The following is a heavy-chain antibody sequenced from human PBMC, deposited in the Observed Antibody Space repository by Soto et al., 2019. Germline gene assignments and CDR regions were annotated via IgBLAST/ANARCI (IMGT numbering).Heavy chain of an antibody. D-gene: IGHD5-18*01. V-gene: IGHV1-3*01. CDR2: INAGNGNT. J-gene: IGHJ4*02. Sequence: ASVKVSCKASGYTFTSYAMHWVRQAPGQRLEWMGWINAGNGNTKYSQKFQGRVTITRDTSASTAYMELSSLRSEDTAAYYCARGLNGYLYYFDYWGQGTLVTVSS. CDR1: GYTFTSYA. CDR3: ARGLNGYLYYFDY.